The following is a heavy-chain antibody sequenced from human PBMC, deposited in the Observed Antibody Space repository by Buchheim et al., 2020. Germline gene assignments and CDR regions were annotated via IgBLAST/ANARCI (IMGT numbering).Heavy chain of an antibody. CDR3: ARQITMVRGLTVNDYYYMDV. V-gene: IGHV4-39*01. D-gene: IGHD3-10*01. CDR1: GVSINISTYN. Sequence: QLQLQESGPGLVKPSETLSLNCTVSGVSINISTYNWGWIRQPPGKGLEWIGTIYSSGSTPYNPSLKSRVTISVDKSKNQFSLKLSSVTAADTAVYYCARQITMVRGLTVNDYYYMDVWGKGTT. J-gene: IGHJ6*03. CDR2: IYSSGST.